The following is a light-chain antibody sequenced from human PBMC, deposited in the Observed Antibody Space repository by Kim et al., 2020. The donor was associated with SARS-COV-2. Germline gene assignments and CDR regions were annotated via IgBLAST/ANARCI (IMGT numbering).Light chain of an antibody. V-gene: IGLV3-21*01. CDR1: DIGGQN. Sequence: SYELTQPPSLSVDPGKTATIPCGGNDIGGQNVHWYQQRPGQAPVLVMSYDTDRPSGIPERFSGSNSGNTATLTISRVEAGDEADYYCQVWDIRSDHLVFGGGTQLTVL. CDR2: YDT. J-gene: IGLJ3*02. CDR3: QVWDIRSDHLV.